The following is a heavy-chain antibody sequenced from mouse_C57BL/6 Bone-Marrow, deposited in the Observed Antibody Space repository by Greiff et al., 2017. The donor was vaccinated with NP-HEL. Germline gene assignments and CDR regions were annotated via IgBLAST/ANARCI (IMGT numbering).Heavy chain of an antibody. J-gene: IGHJ2*01. D-gene: IGHD2-3*01. CDR1: GFTFSDYY. Sequence: EVKLMESGGRLVQPGGSLKLSCAASGFTFSDYYMYWVRQTPEKRLEWVAYISNGGGSTYYPDTVKGRFTISRDNAKNTLYLQMSRLKSEDTAMYYSARRNGYYEEYFDYWGQGTTLTVSS. V-gene: IGHV5-12*01. CDR2: ISNGGGST. CDR3: ARRNGYYEEYFDY.